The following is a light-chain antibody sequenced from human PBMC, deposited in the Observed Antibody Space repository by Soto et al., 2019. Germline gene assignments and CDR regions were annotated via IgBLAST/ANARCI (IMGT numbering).Light chain of an antibody. J-gene: IGLJ3*02. V-gene: IGLV2-23*01. CDR1: SSDVGTYNL. CDR3: CSYAGSNTWV. CDR2: QDN. Sequence: QSVLTQPASVSGSPGQSITISCTGTSSDVGTYNLVSWYQQHPGKAPKLMIYQDNKRPSGVSNRFSGSKSGNTASLTVSGLQVEDEADYYCCSYAGSNTWVFGGGTKLTVL.